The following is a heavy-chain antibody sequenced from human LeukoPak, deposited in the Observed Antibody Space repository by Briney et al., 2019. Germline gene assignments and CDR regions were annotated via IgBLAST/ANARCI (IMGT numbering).Heavy chain of an antibody. Sequence: GASVKVSCKASGYTFTSYGISWVRQAPGQGLEWMGGIIPIFGTANYAQKFQGRVTITADESTSTAYMELSSLRSEDTAVYYCARERVSHWGGGAFDIWGQGTMVTVSS. V-gene: IGHV1-69*13. CDR2: IIPIFGTA. J-gene: IGHJ3*02. D-gene: IGHD2-21*01. CDR3: ARERVSHWGGGAFDI. CDR1: GYTFTSYG.